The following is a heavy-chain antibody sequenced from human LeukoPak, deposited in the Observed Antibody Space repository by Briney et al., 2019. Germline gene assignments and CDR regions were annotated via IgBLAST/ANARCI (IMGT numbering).Heavy chain of an antibody. J-gene: IGHJ4*02. CDR3: ASHSTFVGGATESIDY. D-gene: IGHD1-26*01. V-gene: IGHV3-74*01. CDR2: INSDGSHT. CDR1: EFTFNNSW. Sequence: GGSLRLSCAASEFTFNNSWMHWVRQAQGKGLVWVSRINSDGSHTDYADSVKGRFTISRDNAKNTLYLQMNSLRAEDTAVYYCASHSTFVGGATESIDYWGQGTLVTVSS.